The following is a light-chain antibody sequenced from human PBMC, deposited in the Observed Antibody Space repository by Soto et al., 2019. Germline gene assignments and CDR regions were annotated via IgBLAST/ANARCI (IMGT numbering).Light chain of an antibody. Sequence: DIVMTQYPDSLAVSLGERATINCKSGQTVFFSPNKKNYLAWYRQKPGQPPKLLIYWASTRESGVPDRFSGSGSGTDFTLTISSLQAEDVAVYYCQQYYSTPWTFGQGTKVDIK. V-gene: IGKV4-1*01. CDR1: QTVFFSPNKKNY. CDR3: QQYYSTPWT. J-gene: IGKJ1*01. CDR2: WAS.